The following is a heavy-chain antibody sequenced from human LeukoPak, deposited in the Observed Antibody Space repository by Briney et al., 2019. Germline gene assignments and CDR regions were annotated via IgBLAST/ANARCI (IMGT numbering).Heavy chain of an antibody. CDR2: ISSSTLKI. V-gene: IGHV3-23*01. D-gene: IGHD1-26*01. CDR1: GFTFSKYA. Sequence: GGSLRLSCAASGFTFSKYAMTWVRQAPGKGLEWVSAISSSTLKIYYADSVKGRFTISRDNAKNSLYLEMNSLRAEDTALYYCAATYSGNWEFDYWGQGTLVTVSS. J-gene: IGHJ4*02. CDR3: AATYSGNWEFDY.